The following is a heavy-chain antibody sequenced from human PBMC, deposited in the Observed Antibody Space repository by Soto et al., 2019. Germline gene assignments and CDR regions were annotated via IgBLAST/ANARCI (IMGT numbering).Heavy chain of an antibody. CDR2: IYSAGNT. CDR1: GFTVSSNY. D-gene: IGHD1-26*01. J-gene: IGHJ6*02. Sequence: GGSLRLSCAASGFTVSSNYMSWVRQAPGKGLEWISIIYSAGNTYYADSVKGRFTISRDNSKNTLYLQMNSLGAEDTAVYYCARDFVVGGPIINYYYGMDVWGQGTTVTVSS. CDR3: ARDFVVGGPIINYYYGMDV. V-gene: IGHV3-66*01.